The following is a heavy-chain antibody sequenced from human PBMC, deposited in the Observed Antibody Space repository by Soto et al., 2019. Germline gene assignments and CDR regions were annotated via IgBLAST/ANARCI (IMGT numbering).Heavy chain of an antibody. CDR1: GYTFTSYG. Sequence: ASVKVSCKASGYTFTSYGISWVRQAPGQGLEWMRWISAYNGNTNYAQKHQGRVTITTDISTSTAYMELRSLRSDDTSVYYCAREVRFQRTNWLDPWGQGTLVTVSS. J-gene: IGHJ5*02. CDR3: AREVRFQRTNWLDP. CDR2: ISAYNGNT. D-gene: IGHD4-17*01. V-gene: IGHV1-18*01.